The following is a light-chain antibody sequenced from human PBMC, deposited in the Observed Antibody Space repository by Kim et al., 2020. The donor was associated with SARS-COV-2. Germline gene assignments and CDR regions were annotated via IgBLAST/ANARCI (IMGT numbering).Light chain of an antibody. Sequence: SVGNRVTITCRASQCISNYLAWYQQKPGKVPKLLIYAASTLQSGVPSRFSGSESGTDFTLSITSLQPEDAATYYCQNYNSHPALSFGGGTKVDIK. J-gene: IGKJ4*01. CDR1: QCISNY. CDR2: AAS. CDR3: QNYNSHPALS. V-gene: IGKV1-27*01.